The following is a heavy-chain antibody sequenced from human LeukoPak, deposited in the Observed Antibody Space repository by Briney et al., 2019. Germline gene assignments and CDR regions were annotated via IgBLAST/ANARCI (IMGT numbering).Heavy chain of an antibody. CDR3: AKDRDYDFWSGYYY. D-gene: IGHD3-3*01. Sequence: GGSLRLSCAASGFILSNYDMHWVRQRPGKGLEWVSTIGTAGDTYYADSVEGRFTISRDNSKNTLYLQMNSLRAEDTAVYYCAKDRDYDFWSGYYYWGQGTLVTVSS. CDR2: IGTAGDT. J-gene: IGHJ4*02. V-gene: IGHV3-13*01. CDR1: GFILSNYD.